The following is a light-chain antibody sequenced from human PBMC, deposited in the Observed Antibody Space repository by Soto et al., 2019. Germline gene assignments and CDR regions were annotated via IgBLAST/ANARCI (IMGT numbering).Light chain of an antibody. CDR2: EVT. Sequence: QSVLTQPPSASGSPGRSVTISCTGTSSDVGGYDYVSWFQQDPGKAPKLIIYEVTKRPSGVPDRFSASKSGNTASLTVSGLQAEDEADYYCSSFVAGNNYWVFGGGTKLTVL. CDR1: SSDVGGYDY. J-gene: IGLJ3*02. V-gene: IGLV2-8*01. CDR3: SSFVAGNNYWV.